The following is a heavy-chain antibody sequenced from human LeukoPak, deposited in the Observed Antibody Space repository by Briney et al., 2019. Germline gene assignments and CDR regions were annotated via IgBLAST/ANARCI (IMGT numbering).Heavy chain of an antibody. J-gene: IGHJ6*03. CDR2: INHSGST. D-gene: IGHD5-24*01. Sequence: SETLSLTCAVYGGSFSGYYWSWIRQPPGKGLEWIGEINHSGSTNYNPSLKSRVTISVDTSKNQFSLKLSSVTAADTAVYYCARGGGKYNYYYYYYYMDVWGKGTTVTVSS. CDR1: GGSFSGYY. CDR3: ARGGGKYNYYYYYYYMDV. V-gene: IGHV4-34*01.